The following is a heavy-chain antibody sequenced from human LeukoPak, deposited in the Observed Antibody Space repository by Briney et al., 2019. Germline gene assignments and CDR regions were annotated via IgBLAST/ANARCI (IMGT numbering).Heavy chain of an antibody. CDR3: AKDRAYYDFWSALDY. D-gene: IGHD3-3*01. CDR2: INWKTGNG. V-gene: IGHV3-9*01. Sequence: GGSLRLSCAVSGFNFDDYAMHWVRQAPGRGLEWVSGINWKTGNGIYADSVKGRFTISRDNAKNSLYLQMNSLRAEDTAVYYCAKDRAYYDFWSALDYWGQGTLVTVSS. CDR1: GFNFDDYA. J-gene: IGHJ4*02.